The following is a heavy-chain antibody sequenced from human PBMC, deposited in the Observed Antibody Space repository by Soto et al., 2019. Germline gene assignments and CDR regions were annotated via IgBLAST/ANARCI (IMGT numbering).Heavy chain of an antibody. CDR2: IYWDDDK. J-gene: IGHJ6*02. D-gene: IGHD2-21*02. CDR1: GFSLSTGGVG. V-gene: IGHV2-5*02. Sequence: QITLKESGPSLVKPTQTLTLTCTFSGFSLSTGGVGVGWIRQPPGKDLEWLALIYWDDDKRYSPSLRSRLTVTKDTSKNQVVLTMTNMDPVDTATYYCAHSRCGGDCLQSYSSHYYYGMDVWGQGTTVTVSS. CDR3: AHSRCGGDCLQSYSSHYYYGMDV.